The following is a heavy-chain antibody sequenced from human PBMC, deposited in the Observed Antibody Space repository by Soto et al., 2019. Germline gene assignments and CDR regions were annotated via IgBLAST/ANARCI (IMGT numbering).Heavy chain of an antibody. J-gene: IGHJ6*04. CDR1: VFTFSSYA. D-gene: IGHD3-16*02. CDR3: ARGGHSFMDV. CDR2: ISSSGGST. V-gene: IGHV3-23*01. Sequence: PGGSLRLSCAASVFTFSSYAMSWVRQAPGKGLEWVSAISSSGGSTYYADSVKGRFTISRDNAKNTLYLQVNSLRAEDTAVYYCARGGHSFMDVWGKGTTVTVSS.